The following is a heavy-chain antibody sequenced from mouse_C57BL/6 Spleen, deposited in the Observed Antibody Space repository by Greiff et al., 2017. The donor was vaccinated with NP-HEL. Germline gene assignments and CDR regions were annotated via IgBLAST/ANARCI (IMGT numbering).Heavy chain of an antibody. J-gene: IGHJ4*01. CDR3: ETGGGITNDYYAMDY. D-gene: IGHD2-4*01. CDR2: IDPSDSYT. CDR1: GYTFTSYW. Sequence: VQLQQPGAELVKPGASVKLSCKASGYTFTSYWMQWVKQRPGQGLEWIGEIDPSDSYTNYNQKFKGKATLTVDTSSSTAYMQLSSLTSEDSAVYYCETGGGITNDYYAMDYWGQGTSVTVSS. V-gene: IGHV1-50*01.